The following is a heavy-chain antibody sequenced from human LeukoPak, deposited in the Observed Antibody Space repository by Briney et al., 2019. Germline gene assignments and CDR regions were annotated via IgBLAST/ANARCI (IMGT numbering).Heavy chain of an antibody. CDR3: VRGATVNDVDY. D-gene: IGHD4-17*01. Sequence: QPGGSLPLSCSASGFTFRIYAMHWVRQAPGKGLEYVSAISSNGGSTYYADSVKGRFTISRDNSKNTLYLQMSSLRAEDTAVYYCVRGATVNDVDYWGQGTLVTVSS. J-gene: IGHJ4*02. V-gene: IGHV3-64D*06. CDR2: ISSNGGST. CDR1: GFTFRIYA.